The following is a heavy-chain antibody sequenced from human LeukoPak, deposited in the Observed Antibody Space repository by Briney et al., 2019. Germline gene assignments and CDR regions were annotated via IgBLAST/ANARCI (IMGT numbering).Heavy chain of an antibody. D-gene: IGHD3-16*02. CDR1: GFSFSIYC. V-gene: IGHV3-48*01. Sequence: GGSLRLSCAASGFSFSIYCISWVRQAPGKGLEWVSYITASGSNSYHADSVRRRFSISGDNSKNSLYLQMNSLRAEDTAMYFCASGYRSGPICAWGQGTLVTVSS. CDR3: ASGYRSGPICA. CDR2: ITASGSNS. J-gene: IGHJ4*02.